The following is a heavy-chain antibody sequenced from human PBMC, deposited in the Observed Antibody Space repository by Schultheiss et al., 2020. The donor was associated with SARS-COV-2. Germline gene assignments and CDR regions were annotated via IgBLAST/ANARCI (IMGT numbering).Heavy chain of an antibody. D-gene: IGHD3-10*01. Sequence: ASVKVSCKASGYTFTGYYMHWVRQAPGQGLEWMGIINPSGGSTSYAQKFQGRVTMTEDTSTDTAYMELSSLKASDTAMYYCARTRGASLLFDYWGQGTLVTVSS. CDR3: ARTRGASLLFDY. V-gene: IGHV1-46*01. J-gene: IGHJ4*02. CDR1: GYTFTGYY. CDR2: INPSGGST.